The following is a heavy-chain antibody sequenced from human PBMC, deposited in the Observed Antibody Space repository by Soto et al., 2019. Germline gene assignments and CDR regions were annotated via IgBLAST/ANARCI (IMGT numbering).Heavy chain of an antibody. J-gene: IGHJ6*02. V-gene: IGHV3-20*04. CDR1: GFTFEDYG. Sequence: EVQLVESGGGVVRPGGSLRLSCAASGFTFEDYGMSWVRQAPGKGLEWISGINWRGASPAYADSVRGRFTISRDNAKNALYLEMNSLTADDTALYFCARGSEYSYYRPYGLDVWGRGSAVSVSS. D-gene: IGHD3-10*01. CDR3: ARGSEYSYYRPYGLDV. CDR2: INWRGASP.